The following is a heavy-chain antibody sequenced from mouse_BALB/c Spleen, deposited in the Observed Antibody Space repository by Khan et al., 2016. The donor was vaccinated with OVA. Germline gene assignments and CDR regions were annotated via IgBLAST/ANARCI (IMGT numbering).Heavy chain of an antibody. V-gene: IGHV1-4*01. Sequence: QVQLKQSGAELARPGASVKMSYKASGYTFTSYTIHWIKVRPGQGLEWIGFINPSNGYTNYNQKFKDKATLTADKSSTTVHMQLSSLTSDDSAVYNCVRDGAYHRNDGWFAYWGQGTLVTVSA. CDR1: GYTFTSYT. CDR2: INPSNGYT. J-gene: IGHJ3*01. D-gene: IGHD2-14*01. CDR3: VRDGAYHRNDGWFAY.